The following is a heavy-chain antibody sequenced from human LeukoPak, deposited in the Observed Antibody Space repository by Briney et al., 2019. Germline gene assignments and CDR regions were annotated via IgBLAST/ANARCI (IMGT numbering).Heavy chain of an antibody. CDR1: GYTFTSYD. Sequence: GASVKVSCKASGYTFTSYDINWVRQATGQGLEWMGWMNPNSGNTGYAQKFQGRVTMTRNTSISTAYMELSSLRSDDTAVYYCTRDLGQWLLQGIFFDYWGQGTLVTASS. CDR2: MNPNSGNT. CDR3: TRDLGQWLLQGIFFDY. D-gene: IGHD5-12*01. J-gene: IGHJ4*02. V-gene: IGHV1-8*01.